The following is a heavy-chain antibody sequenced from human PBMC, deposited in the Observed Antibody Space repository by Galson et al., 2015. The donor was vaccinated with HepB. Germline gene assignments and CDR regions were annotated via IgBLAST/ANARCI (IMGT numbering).Heavy chain of an antibody. CDR1: RFTFSSYG. J-gene: IGHJ4*02. CDR3: AKDHAPRIMITFGGPDY. CDR2: ISYDGSNK. D-gene: IGHD3-16*01. Sequence: SLRLSCAASRFTFSSYGMHWVRQAPGKGLEWVAVISYDGSNKYYADSVKGRFTISRDNSKNTLYLQMNSLRAEDTAVYYCAKDHAPRIMITFGGPDYWGQGTLVTVSS. V-gene: IGHV3-30*18.